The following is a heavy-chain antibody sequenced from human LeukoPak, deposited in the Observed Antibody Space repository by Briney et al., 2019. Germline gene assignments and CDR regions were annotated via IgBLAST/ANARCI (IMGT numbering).Heavy chain of an antibody. CDR2: INHSGST. V-gene: IGHV4-34*01. CDR3: ARGTTVTTVFDY. CDR1: GGSFSGYY. Sequence: PSETLSLTCAVYGGSFSGYYWSWISQPPGKGLEWIGEINHSGSTNYNPSLKSRVTISVDTSKNQFSLKLSSVTAAETAVYYCARGTTVTTVFDYWGQGTLVTVSS. D-gene: IGHD4-17*01. J-gene: IGHJ4*02.